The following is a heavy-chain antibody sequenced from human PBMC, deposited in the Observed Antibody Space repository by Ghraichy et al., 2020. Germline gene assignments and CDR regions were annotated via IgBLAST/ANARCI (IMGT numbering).Heavy chain of an antibody. J-gene: IGHJ4*02. V-gene: IGHV2-5*02. CDR3: AVHESGDYTY. CDR1: GFSLSTSGVG. D-gene: IGHD4-17*01. Sequence: SGPTLVKPTQTLTLTCTFSGFSLSTSGVGVGWIRQPPGKALEWLALIYWDDVKRYSPSLKSRLTITKDTSKNQVVFTMTNMDPVDTATYYCAVHESGDYTYWGQGTLVTVSS. CDR2: IYWDDVK.